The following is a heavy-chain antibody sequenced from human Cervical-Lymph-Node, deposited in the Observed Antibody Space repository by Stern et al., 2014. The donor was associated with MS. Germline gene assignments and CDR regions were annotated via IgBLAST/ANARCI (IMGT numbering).Heavy chain of an antibody. Sequence: EVQLVESGAEVKKPRESLKISCKGSGFTFNKFWIGWVRQMPGKGLEWVGIIYPGVSDTRYSPSFQGLIAISANESISTAYMQWSSLKASDTAIYYCAIPKSSGWYASDAFHQWGQGTMVTVSS. V-gene: IGHV5-51*03. CDR1: GFTFNKFW. CDR3: AIPKSSGWYASDAFHQ. J-gene: IGHJ3*01. CDR2: IYPGVSDT. D-gene: IGHD6-19*01.